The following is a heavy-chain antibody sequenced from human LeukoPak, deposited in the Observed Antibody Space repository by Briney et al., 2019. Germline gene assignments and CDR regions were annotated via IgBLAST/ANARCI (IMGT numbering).Heavy chain of an antibody. V-gene: IGHV3-21*01. Sequence: GGSLRLSCAASGFTFSSYSMNWVRQAPGKGLEWVSSISSSSSYIYYADSVKGRFTISRDNAKNSLYLQMNSLRAEDTAVYYCARESEWFGELLYHNWFDPWGQGTLVTVSS. CDR1: GFTFSSYS. CDR3: ARESEWFGELLYHNWFDP. D-gene: IGHD3-10*01. CDR2: ISSSSSYI. J-gene: IGHJ5*02.